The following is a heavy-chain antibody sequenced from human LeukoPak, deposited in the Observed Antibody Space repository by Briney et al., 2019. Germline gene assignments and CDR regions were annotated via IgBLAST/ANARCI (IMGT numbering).Heavy chain of an antibody. CDR1: GFTFSSYE. CDR3: TRPRGYSGYDYDY. D-gene: IGHD5-12*01. CDR2: IRSKAYGGTT. V-gene: IGHV3-49*04. J-gene: IGHJ4*02. Sequence: PGGSLRLSCAASGFTFSSYEMNWVRQAPGKGLEWVGFIRSKAYGGTTEYAASVKGRFTISRDDSKSIAYLQMNSLKTEDTAVYYCTRPRGYSGYDYDYWGQGTLVTVSS.